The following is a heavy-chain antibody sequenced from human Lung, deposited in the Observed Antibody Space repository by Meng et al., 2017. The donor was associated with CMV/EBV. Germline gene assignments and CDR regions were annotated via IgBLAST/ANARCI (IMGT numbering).Heavy chain of an antibody. J-gene: IGHJ4*02. CDR2: ISETSSYI. Sequence: GGSLRLSCAASGFTFNSYAMNWVRQAPGKGPEWVSYISETSSYIYYADSVKGRFTISRDNANKSLYLQMNSLRAEDTALYYCVRDWKYSWGQGTLVTVSS. CDR1: GFTFNSYA. CDR3: VRDWKYS. V-gene: IGHV3-21*01. D-gene: IGHD1-1*01.